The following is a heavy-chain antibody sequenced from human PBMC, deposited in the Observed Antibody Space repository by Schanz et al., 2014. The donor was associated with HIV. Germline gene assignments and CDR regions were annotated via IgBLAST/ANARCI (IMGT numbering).Heavy chain of an antibody. D-gene: IGHD5-18*01. CDR2: ISYDGRNK. V-gene: IGHV3-30*18. CDR3: VKAYSSGFSGAGS. J-gene: IGHJ5*02. Sequence: VQLLESGGGVVQPGRSLRLSCAASGFSFSNFGMHWVRQAPGKGLEWVAVISYDGRNKYYADSVKGRLTISRDNSKNTLYLQVKSLRAEDTAIYYCVKAYSSGFSGAGSWGQGALVTVSS. CDR1: GFSFSNFG.